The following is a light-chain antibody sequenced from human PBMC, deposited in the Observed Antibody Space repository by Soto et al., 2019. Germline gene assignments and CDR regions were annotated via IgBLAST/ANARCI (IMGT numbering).Light chain of an antibody. V-gene: IGKV3-20*01. J-gene: IGKJ1*01. CDR1: QTVSDIY. CDR2: AAS. CDR3: QQYVTSPWM. Sequence: EIVLTQSPGTLSLSPGERATLSCRASQTVSDIYLAWYQQKPGQAPRLLFYAASRRAAGIPDRFSGSGSGTDFALTISRLEPEDFAMYYCQQYVTSPWMFGQGTKVEIK.